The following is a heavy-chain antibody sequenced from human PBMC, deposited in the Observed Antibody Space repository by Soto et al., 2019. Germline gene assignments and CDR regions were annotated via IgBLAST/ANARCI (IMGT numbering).Heavy chain of an antibody. CDR3: ARGRRGSAAGLIFDY. CDR1: GGSISSGGYY. CDR2: IYYSGST. V-gene: IGHV4-31*03. J-gene: IGHJ4*02. Sequence: PSETLSLTCTVSGGSISSGGYYWSWIRQHPGKGLEWIGYIYYSGSTYYNPSLKSRVTISVDTSKNQFSLKLSSVTAADTAVYYCARGRRGSAAGLIFDYWGQGTLVTVSS. D-gene: IGHD6-13*01.